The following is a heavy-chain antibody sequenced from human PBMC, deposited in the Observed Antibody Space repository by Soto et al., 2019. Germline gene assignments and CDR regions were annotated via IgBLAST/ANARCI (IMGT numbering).Heavy chain of an antibody. CDR2: IYYSGGT. J-gene: IGHJ4*02. D-gene: IGHD2-15*01. Sequence: SETLSLTCTVSGGSISSYYWSWIRQPPGKGLEWIGYIYYSGGTNYNPSLKSRVTISVDTSKNQFSLKLSSVTAADTAVYYCARLGGGTSGLIDYWGQGTLVTVSS. CDR3: ARLGGGTSGLIDY. CDR1: GGSISSYY. V-gene: IGHV4-59*08.